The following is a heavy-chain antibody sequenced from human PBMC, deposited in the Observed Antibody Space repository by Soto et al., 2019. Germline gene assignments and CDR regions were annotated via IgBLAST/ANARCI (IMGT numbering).Heavy chain of an antibody. V-gene: IGHV1-3*01. CDR1: GYTFTSYA. D-gene: IGHD5-12*01. Sequence: QVQLVQSGAEVKKPGASVKVSCKASGYTFTSYAMHWVRQAPGQRLEWMGWINAGNGNTKYSQKFQGRVTITRDTAASTAYMELSSLRSEDTAVYYCARDAVATTHMGAVNWFDPWGQGTLVTVSS. CDR2: INAGNGNT. CDR3: ARDAVATTHMGAVNWFDP. J-gene: IGHJ5*02.